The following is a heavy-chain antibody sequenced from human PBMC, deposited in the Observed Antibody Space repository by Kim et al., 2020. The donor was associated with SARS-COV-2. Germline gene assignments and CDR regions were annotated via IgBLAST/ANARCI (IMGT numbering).Heavy chain of an antibody. CDR3: AKDIVAPGLFFDY. V-gene: IGHV3-11*01. D-gene: IGHD6-13*01. CDR2: ISTTGSV. Sequence: GGSLRLSCAASGFTFSDYYMGWIRQAPGMGLEWVSYISTTGSVYHADSVKGRFTISRDNAKNSLYLQMNGLRTEDTAVYYCAKDIVAPGLFFDYWGQGT. J-gene: IGHJ4*02. CDR1: GFTFSDYY.